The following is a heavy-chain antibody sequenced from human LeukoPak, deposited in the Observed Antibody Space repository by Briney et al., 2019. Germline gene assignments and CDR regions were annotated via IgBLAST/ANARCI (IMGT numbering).Heavy chain of an antibody. Sequence: GASLQISCKGSGSSFTSYWIGWVRPLPGKGLEWMGIIYPGDSDTRYSPSFQGQVTISADKSISTAHLHWSRLKASDTAMHYCARRYSGYDWDYFDYWGQGTLVTVSS. CDR1: GSSFTSYW. CDR3: ARRYSGYDWDYFDY. CDR2: IYPGDSDT. J-gene: IGHJ4*02. D-gene: IGHD5-12*01. V-gene: IGHV5-51*01.